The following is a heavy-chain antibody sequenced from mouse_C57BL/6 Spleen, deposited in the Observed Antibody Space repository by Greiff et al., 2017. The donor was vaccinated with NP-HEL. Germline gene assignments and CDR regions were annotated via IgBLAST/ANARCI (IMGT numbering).Heavy chain of an antibody. J-gene: IGHJ1*03. Sequence: EVMLVESGEGLVKPGGSLKLSCAASGFTFSSYAMSWVRQTPEKRLEWVAYISSGGDYIYYADTVKGRFTISRDNARNTLYLQMSSLKSEDTAMYYCTREEIGTVRGYFDVWGTGTTVTVSS. CDR3: TREEIGTVRGYFDV. CDR2: ISSGGDYI. D-gene: IGHD1-1*01. CDR1: GFTFSSYA. V-gene: IGHV5-9-1*02.